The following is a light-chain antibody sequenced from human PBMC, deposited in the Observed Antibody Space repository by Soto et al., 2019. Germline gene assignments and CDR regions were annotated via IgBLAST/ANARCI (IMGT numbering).Light chain of an antibody. CDR1: SSDAGGHNY. CDR2: EVS. V-gene: IGLV2-14*01. J-gene: IGLJ2*01. CDR3: SSYASTTTLDIL. Sequence: QSALTQPASVSGSPGQSITISCTGTSSDAGGHNYVSWYQQHPGKAPKLMIYEVSDRPSGVSNRFSGSKSGNTASLTISGLQSDDEAEYYCSSYASTTTLDILFGGGTKLTVL.